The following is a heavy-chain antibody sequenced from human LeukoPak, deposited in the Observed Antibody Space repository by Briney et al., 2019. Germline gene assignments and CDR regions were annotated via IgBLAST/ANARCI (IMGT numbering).Heavy chain of an antibody. J-gene: IGHJ5*02. CDR2: MYYTGST. CDR1: GGSITTYY. D-gene: IGHD7-27*01. Sequence: PSETLYLTCTVSGGSITTYYWSWVRQPPGRGLEWIAYMYYTGSTNYNPSLKSRVTISVDTSKNQVSLKLSSVTAADTAVYYCARHYSITGGRLSGYWLDPWGQGTLVTVSS. V-gene: IGHV4-59*08. CDR3: ARHYSITGGRLSGYWLDP.